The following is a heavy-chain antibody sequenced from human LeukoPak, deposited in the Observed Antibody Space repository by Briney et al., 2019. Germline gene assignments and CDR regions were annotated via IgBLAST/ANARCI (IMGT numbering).Heavy chain of an antibody. Sequence: GGSLRLSCAASGFTFSSYSMNWVRQAPGKGLEWVSSISSSSSYIYYADSVKGRFTISRDNAKNSLYLQMNSLRAEDTAVYYCASEGVATTGYYYYYYMDVWGKGTTVTVSS. J-gene: IGHJ6*03. CDR1: GFTFSSYS. CDR2: ISSSSSYI. D-gene: IGHD5-12*01. V-gene: IGHV3-21*01. CDR3: ASEGVATTGYYYYYYMDV.